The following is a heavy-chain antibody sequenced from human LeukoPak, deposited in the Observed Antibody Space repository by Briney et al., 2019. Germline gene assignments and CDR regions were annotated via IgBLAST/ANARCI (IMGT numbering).Heavy chain of an antibody. D-gene: IGHD2-2*01. J-gene: IGHJ4*02. CDR2: ITPNSGGT. CDR1: GYTFIGYY. Sequence: EVSVKVSCKASGYTFIGYYMHWVRQAPGQGLEWMGWITPNSGGTNFAQKFQGRVTMTRDTSISTVYMELSRLRSDDTAVYYCARDSCSSTSCLSIDDYWGQGTLVTVSS. V-gene: IGHV1-2*02. CDR3: ARDSCSSTSCLSIDDY.